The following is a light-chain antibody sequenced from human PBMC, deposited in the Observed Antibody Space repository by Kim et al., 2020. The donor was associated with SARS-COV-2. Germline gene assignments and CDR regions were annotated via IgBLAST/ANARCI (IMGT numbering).Light chain of an antibody. J-gene: IGKJ4*01. CDR1: QDINTY. Sequence: AVWMTQSPSSLSASTGDRVTITCRASQDINTYLAWYQQKPGRAPNLLIYDTSTLQSGVPSRFSGSGSGTDFTLTINYLQSEDFASYYCQQYYTYPLAFGGGTKVDIK. V-gene: IGKV1-8*01. CDR3: QQYYTYPLA. CDR2: DTS.